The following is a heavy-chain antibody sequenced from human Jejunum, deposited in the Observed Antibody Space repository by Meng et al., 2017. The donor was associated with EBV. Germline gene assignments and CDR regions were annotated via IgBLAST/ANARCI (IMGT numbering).Heavy chain of an antibody. V-gene: IGHV4-4*02. D-gene: IGHD1-14*01. J-gene: IGHJ4*02. CDR2: INQVGST. CDR1: TDFISSYEL. CDR3: ARASSERLLDY. Sequence: QVQLQESGPGLVKPSGTLSLTCAVSTDFISSYELWSWVRQPPGKGLEWLGEINQVGSTYYNPSLKSRVTISIDTSKRQFSLRLNSMTAADTAVYYCARASSERLLDYWGQGTLVTVSS.